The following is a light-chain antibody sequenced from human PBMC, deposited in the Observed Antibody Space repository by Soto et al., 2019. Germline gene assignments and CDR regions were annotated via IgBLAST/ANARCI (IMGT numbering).Light chain of an antibody. Sequence: DIQMTQSPFTLSASVGDRVTITCRASQSISSWLAWYQQKPGKAPKLLIYKASTLKSGVPSRFSGSGSGTEFTLTISSLQPEDVAAYYCQKYNSAPLTFGGGTKVDIK. J-gene: IGKJ4*01. V-gene: IGKV1-5*03. CDR1: QSISSW. CDR2: KAS. CDR3: QKYNSAPLT.